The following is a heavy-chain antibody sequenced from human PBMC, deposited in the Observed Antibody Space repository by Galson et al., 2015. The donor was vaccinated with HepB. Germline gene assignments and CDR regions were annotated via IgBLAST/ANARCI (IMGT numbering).Heavy chain of an antibody. V-gene: IGHV3-30*18. CDR3: AKDFAGTTPTDY. CDR2: ISYDGSNK. J-gene: IGHJ4*02. Sequence: SLRLSCAASGFTFSSYGMHWVRQAPGKGLEWVAVISYDGSNKYYADSVKGRFTISRDNSKNTLYLQMNSLRAEDTAVYYCAKDFAGTTPTDYWGQGTLVTVSS. CDR1: GFTFSSYG. D-gene: IGHD1-7*01.